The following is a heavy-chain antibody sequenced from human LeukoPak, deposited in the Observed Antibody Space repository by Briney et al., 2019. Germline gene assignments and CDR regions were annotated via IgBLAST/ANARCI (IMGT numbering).Heavy chain of an antibody. CDR3: ARVMRGTVTTAVFDY. D-gene: IGHD4-17*01. CDR2: ISSRATTI. V-gene: IGHV3-48*03. J-gene: IGHJ4*02. CDR1: GFTFSSYE. Sequence: AGRSLSLSCAASGFTFSSYEMNWVRQSPGKGLEWVSYISSRATTIYYADSVKGRSTISRDNAKNSLYLQMISLRAEDTAVYYCARVMRGTVTTAVFDYWGQGTLVTVSS.